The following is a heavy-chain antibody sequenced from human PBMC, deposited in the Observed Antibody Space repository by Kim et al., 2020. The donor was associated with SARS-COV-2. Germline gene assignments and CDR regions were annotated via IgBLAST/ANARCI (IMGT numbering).Heavy chain of an antibody. D-gene: IGHD6-13*01. CDR2: FDPEDGET. V-gene: IGHV1-24*01. CDR1: GYTLTEFS. Sequence: ASVKVSCKVSGYTLTEFSMHWVRQAPGKGLEWMGGFDPEDGETIYAQKFQGRVTMTEDTSTDTAYMELSSLRSEDTAVYYCATAPAVSSSSWLPLYYYGIDVWGQETTVTVSS. CDR3: ATAPAVSSSSWLPLYYYGIDV. J-gene: IGHJ6*02.